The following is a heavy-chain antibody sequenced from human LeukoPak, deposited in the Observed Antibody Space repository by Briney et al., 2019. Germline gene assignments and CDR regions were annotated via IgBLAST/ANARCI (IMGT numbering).Heavy chain of an antibody. J-gene: IGHJ5*02. V-gene: IGHV3-21*01. CDR1: GFTFSNYN. CDR3: AKDLSNGDDWFDP. Sequence: GGSLRLSCAASGFTFSNYNMNWVRQAPGKGLEWVSSISSSGGFINYADSVKGRFTISRDNSKNTLYLQMNSLRAEDTAVYYCAKDLSNGDDWFDPWGQGTLVTVSS. CDR2: ISSSGGFI. D-gene: IGHD4-17*01.